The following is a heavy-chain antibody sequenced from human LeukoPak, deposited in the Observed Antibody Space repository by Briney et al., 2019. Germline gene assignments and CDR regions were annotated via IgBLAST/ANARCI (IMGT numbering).Heavy chain of an antibody. CDR1: GGSISSYY. V-gene: IGHV4-4*07. Sequence: SETLSLTCTVSGGSISSYYWSWIRQPAGKRLEWIGRFYTSGTTNYNPSLKSRVTMSVDASKNQFSLKLSSVTAADTAVYYCARDRFLSRAAAIDYWGQGTLVAVSS. J-gene: IGHJ4*02. D-gene: IGHD6-13*01. CDR2: FYTSGTT. CDR3: ARDRFLSRAAAIDY.